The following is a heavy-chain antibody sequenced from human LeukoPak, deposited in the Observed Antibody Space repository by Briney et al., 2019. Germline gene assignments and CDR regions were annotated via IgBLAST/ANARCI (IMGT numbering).Heavy chain of an antibody. D-gene: IGHD2-15*01. J-gene: IGHJ5*02. CDR3: ATSRRVVVVAATWFDP. CDR1: GGTFSSYA. Sequence: SVKVSCKAYGGTFSSYAISWVRQAPGQGLEWMGGIIPIFGTANYAQKFKGRVTITADKSTSTAYMELSSLRSEDTAVYYCATSRRVVVVAATWFDPWGQGTLVTVSS. CDR2: IIPIFGTA. V-gene: IGHV1-69*06.